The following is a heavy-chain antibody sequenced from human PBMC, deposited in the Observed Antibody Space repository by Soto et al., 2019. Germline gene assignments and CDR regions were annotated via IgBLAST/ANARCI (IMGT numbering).Heavy chain of an antibody. CDR2: TYYRSKWFY. CDR1: GDNVSSNSAA. Sequence: SQTQSITCDISGDNVSSNSAAWNWIRQSPSRGLEWLGRTYYRSKWFYDYALSVRGRIIINPDTSKSQFSLQLNSVTPDDTAVYYCARSISVAALDYWSQGNLVTVSS. V-gene: IGHV6-1*01. CDR3: ARSISVAALDY. D-gene: IGHD6-19*01. J-gene: IGHJ4*02.